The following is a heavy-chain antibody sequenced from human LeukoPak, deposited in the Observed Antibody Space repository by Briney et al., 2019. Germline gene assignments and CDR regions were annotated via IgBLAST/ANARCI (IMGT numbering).Heavy chain of an antibody. CDR2: IYWDDGK. CDR1: GFSLRTAGVA. Sequence: GSGPTLVKPTQTLTLTCTFSGFSLRTAGVAVGWIRQPPGKALEWLSLIYWDDGKRYSPSHKSRPTITKGNSKTQVVLAMTKMDSVDTARYYSAYNSSTVTTNGYGRWGQRTLVS. J-gene: IGHJ5*02. V-gene: IGHV2-5*02. CDR3: AYNSSTVTTNGYGR. D-gene: IGHD4-17*01.